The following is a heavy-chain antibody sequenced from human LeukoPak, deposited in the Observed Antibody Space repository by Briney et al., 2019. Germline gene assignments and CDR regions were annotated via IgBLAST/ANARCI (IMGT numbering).Heavy chain of an antibody. CDR3: ARWDYYTRGYFDY. D-gene: IGHD2-8*02. V-gene: IGHV4-59*01. Sequence: PSETLSLTCTVSGGSLSNYYWSWIRQPPGQGLEWIGYIYYTGSTHYNPSLRSRVTISLDTSKNQFSLRLTSVTAADSAMYYCARWDYYTRGYFDYWGQGTLVTASS. J-gene: IGHJ4*02. CDR1: GGSLSNYY. CDR2: IYYTGST.